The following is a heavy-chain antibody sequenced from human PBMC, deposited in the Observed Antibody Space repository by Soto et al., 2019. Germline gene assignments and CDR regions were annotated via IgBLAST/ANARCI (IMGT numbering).Heavy chain of an antibody. D-gene: IGHD3-10*01. CDR3: ARAFGAMVRGATYYYYMDV. CDR2: MNPNSGNT. J-gene: IGHJ6*03. Sequence: QVQLVQSGAEVKKPGASVKVSCKASGYTFTSYDINWVRQATGQGLEWMGWMNPNSGNTGYAQKCQGRVTMTRNTSISTAYMELSSLSCEDTAVYYCARAFGAMVRGATYYYYMDVWGKGTTVTVSS. V-gene: IGHV1-8*01. CDR1: GYTFTSYD.